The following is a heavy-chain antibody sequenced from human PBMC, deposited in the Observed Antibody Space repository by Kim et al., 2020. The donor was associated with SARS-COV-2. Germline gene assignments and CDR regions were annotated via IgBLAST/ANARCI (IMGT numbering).Heavy chain of an antibody. CDR3: AKGHGDH. V-gene: IGHV3-23*01. CDR2: GGDP. J-gene: IGHJ4*02. Sequence: GGDPCSADSLKGRFTISRDNSKRTLYLQMNSLRADDTAIYYGAKGHGDHWGQGTLVTVSS.